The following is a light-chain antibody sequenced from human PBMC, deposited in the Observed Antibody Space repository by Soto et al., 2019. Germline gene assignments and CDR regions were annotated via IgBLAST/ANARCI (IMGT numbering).Light chain of an antibody. Sequence: DIVLTQSPVTLSLSPGERATLSGRASQSVSGYLAWYQQNPGHAPRLRSYDASNRATAIPARFSGSGSAPEFTLTISTLAPDDFAVYYCQKRSNWPLYTFGQGTKVDIK. CDR2: DAS. CDR3: QKRSNWPLYT. V-gene: IGKV3-11*01. CDR1: QSVSGY. J-gene: IGKJ2*01.